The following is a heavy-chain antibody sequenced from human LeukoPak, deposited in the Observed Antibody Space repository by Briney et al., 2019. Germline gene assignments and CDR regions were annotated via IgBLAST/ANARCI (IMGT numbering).Heavy chain of an antibody. CDR1: GGSISSYY. J-gene: IGHJ6*02. CDR2: IYYSGST. V-gene: IGHV4-59*12. Sequence: PSETLSLTCTVSGGSISSYYWSWIRQPPGKGLEWIGYIYYSGSTNYNPSLKSRVTISVDTSKNQFSLKLSSVTAADTAVYYCAREQGSGSYYRDYYGMDVWGQGTTVTVSS. CDR3: AREQGSGSYYRDYYGMDV. D-gene: IGHD3-10*01.